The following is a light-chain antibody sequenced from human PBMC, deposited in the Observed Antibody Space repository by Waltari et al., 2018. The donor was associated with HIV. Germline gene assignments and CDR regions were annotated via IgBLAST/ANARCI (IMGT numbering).Light chain of an antibody. V-gene: IGLV7-46*01. CDR1: TGAVPSGHY. CDR3: LLSYSGARPVV. CDR2: DTS. J-gene: IGLJ2*01. Sequence: QAVVTQEPSLTVSPGGTVTLTCCSSTGAVPSGHYPYWFQQKPGQAPRTLIYDTSNKHSWTPARFSGSLLGGKAALTLSGAQPEDEAEYYCLLSYSGARPVVFGGGTKLTVL.